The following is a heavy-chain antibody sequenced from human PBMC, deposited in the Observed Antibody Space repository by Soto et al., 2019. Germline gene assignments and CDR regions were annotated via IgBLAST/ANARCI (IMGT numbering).Heavy chain of an antibody. CDR1: GYPFTNFG. CDR2: LSASNGNT. CDR3: ARGGTPIDS. V-gene: IGHV1-18*01. J-gene: IGHJ4*02. D-gene: IGHD3-16*01. Sequence: QVHLVQSGAEVKKPGASVKVSCTASGYPFTNFGISWVRQAPGQGLGSMGWLSASNGNTKYAQKFQGRVTMTTDTSTSKASMELRSVRSPDPAVYYCARGGTPIDSWGQGTLVTVSS.